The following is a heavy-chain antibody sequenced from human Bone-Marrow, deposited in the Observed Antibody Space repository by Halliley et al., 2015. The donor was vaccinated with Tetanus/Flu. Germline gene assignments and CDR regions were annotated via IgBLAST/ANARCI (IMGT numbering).Heavy chain of an antibody. D-gene: IGHD3-22*01. Sequence: WVSALFSGGVTSYADPVEGRFTISRDNSKNTLFLQMNSLRAEDTAVYYCARDWADGDSGYRYWGQGTLVTVSS. V-gene: IGHV3-53*01. CDR3: ARDWADGDSGYRY. CDR2: LFSGGVT. J-gene: IGHJ4*02.